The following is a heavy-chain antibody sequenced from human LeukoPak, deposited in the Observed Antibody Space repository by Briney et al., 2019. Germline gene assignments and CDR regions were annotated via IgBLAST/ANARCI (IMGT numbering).Heavy chain of an antibody. Sequence: SETLSLTCTVSGGSISSSSYYWGWIRQPPGKGLEWIGSIYYSGSTYYNPSLKSRVTISVDTSKNQFSLKLSSVTAADTAVYYCARGGVVTLDYWGQGTLVTVSS. CDR2: IYYSGST. V-gene: IGHV4-39*07. J-gene: IGHJ4*02. CDR1: GGSISSSSYY. D-gene: IGHD3-3*01. CDR3: ARGGVVTLDY.